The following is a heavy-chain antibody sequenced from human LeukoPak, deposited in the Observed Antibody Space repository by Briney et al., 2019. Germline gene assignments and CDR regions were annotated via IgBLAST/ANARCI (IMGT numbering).Heavy chain of an antibody. J-gene: IGHJ4*02. CDR1: GGSISSSSYY. D-gene: IGHD1-26*01. CDR3: ARAGWELPSDFDY. Sequence: PSETLSLTCTVSGGSISSSSYYWGWIRQPPGKGLEWIGSIYYSGSTYYNPSLKSRVTISVDTSKNQFSLKLSSVTAADTAVYYCARAGWELPSDFDYWGQGTLVTVSS. V-gene: IGHV4-39*07. CDR2: IYYSGST.